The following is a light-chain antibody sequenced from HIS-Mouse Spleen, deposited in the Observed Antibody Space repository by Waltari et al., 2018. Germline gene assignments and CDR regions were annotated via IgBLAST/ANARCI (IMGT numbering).Light chain of an antibody. CDR2: EGS. V-gene: IGLV2-23*01. CDR3: CSYAGSSTVV. J-gene: IGLJ2*01. CDR1: SSDVGRLNL. Sequence: QSALTQPASVSGSPGQSITLSCTGTSSDVGRLNLVSWYQQHPGKAPKLMIYEGSKRPSGVSNRFSGSKSGNTASLTISGLQAEDEADYYCCSYAGSSTVVFGGGTKLTVL.